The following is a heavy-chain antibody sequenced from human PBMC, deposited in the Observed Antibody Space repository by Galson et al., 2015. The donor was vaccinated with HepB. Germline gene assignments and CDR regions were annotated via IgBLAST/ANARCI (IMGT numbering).Heavy chain of an antibody. CDR3: ANLAVAGTDY. D-gene: IGHD6-19*01. CDR2: IRASGESK. Sequence: SLRLSCAASGLTFSSYALSWVRQAPGKGLEWVSAIRASGESKYYADFVKGRFTTSRDNSKNMLYLQMTRLRVEDTAVYYCANLAVAGTDYWGQGALVTVSS. CDR1: GLTFSSYA. J-gene: IGHJ4*02. V-gene: IGHV3-23*01.